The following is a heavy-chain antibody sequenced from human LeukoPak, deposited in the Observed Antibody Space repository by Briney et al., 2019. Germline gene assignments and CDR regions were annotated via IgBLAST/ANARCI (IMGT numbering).Heavy chain of an antibody. J-gene: IGHJ6*02. CDR3: SRLPLDYYDSGDFYDYYAMDV. D-gene: IGHD3-22*01. CDR1: GITFSNYY. CDR2: ISSSGSNK. Sequence: GSLRLSCAASGITFSNYYMTRIRQAPGKGLEWVSYISSSGSNKYYADSVKGRFTISRDNAKNSLYLQMNSLRAEDTAVYYCSRLPLDYYDSGDFYDYYAMDVWGQGTTVTVSS. V-gene: IGHV3-11*01.